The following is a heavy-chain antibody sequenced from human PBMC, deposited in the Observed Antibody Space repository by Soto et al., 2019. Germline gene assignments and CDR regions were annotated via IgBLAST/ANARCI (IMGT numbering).Heavy chain of an antibody. J-gene: IGHJ5*02. V-gene: IGHV3-30-3*01. D-gene: IGHD3-16*01. CDR3: ARDHEPIPLGWFDP. Sequence: QVQLVESGGGVVQPGRSLRLSCAASGFTFSSYAMHWVRQAPGKGLEWVAVISYDGSNKYYADSVKGRFTISRDNSKNTLYLQMISLRAEDTAVYYCARDHEPIPLGWFDPWGQGTLVTVSS. CDR2: ISYDGSNK. CDR1: GFTFSSYA.